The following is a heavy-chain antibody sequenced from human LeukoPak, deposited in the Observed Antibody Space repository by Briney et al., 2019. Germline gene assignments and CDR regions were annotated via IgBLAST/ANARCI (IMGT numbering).Heavy chain of an antibody. V-gene: IGHV3-30*04. CDR3: AKEGAGGGRSDY. Sequence: GGSLRLSCAASGFTFSTYSMHWVRQAPGEGLDWVAVISHDVRSKYYADSVKGRFTISRDNSKNTLYLQMNSLRAEDTAVYYCAKEGAGGGRSDYWGQGTLVTVSS. D-gene: IGHD1-26*01. J-gene: IGHJ4*02. CDR2: ISHDVRSK. CDR1: GFTFSTYS.